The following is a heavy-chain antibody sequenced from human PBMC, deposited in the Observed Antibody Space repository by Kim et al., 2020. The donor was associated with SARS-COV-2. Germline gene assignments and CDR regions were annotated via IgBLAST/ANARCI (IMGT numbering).Heavy chain of an antibody. Sequence: SETLSLTCAVSGGSISSSNWWSWVRQPPGKGLEWIGEIYHSGSTNYNPSLKSRVTISVDKSKNQFSLKLSSVTAADTAVYYCARGAAAGTRVYYYYGMDVWGQGTTVTVSS. D-gene: IGHD6-13*01. J-gene: IGHJ6*02. CDR3: ARGAAAGTRVYYYYGMDV. CDR1: GGSISSSNW. V-gene: IGHV4-4*02. CDR2: IYHSGST.